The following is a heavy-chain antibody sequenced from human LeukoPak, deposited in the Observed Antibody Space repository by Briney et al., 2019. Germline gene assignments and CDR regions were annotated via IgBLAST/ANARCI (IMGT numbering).Heavy chain of an antibody. CDR2: ICYSGST. V-gene: IGHV4-39*01. CDR1: GGSISSSSYY. J-gene: IGHJ4*02. Sequence: SETLSLTCTVSGGSISSSSYYWGWIRQPPGKGLEWIGSICYSGSTYYNPSLKSRVTISVDTSKNQFSLKLSSVTAADTAVYYCARWALVIAAAGGNYWGQGTLVTVSS. D-gene: IGHD6-13*01. CDR3: ARWALVIAAAGGNY.